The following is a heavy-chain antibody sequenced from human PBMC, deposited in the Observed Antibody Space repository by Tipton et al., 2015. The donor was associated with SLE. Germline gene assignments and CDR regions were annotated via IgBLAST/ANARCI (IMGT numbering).Heavy chain of an antibody. V-gene: IGHV4-59*01. CDR2: IYYSGNT. CDR3: AREIGGTFDI. Sequence: TLSLTCTVSGGSISSYYWSWLRQPPGKGLEWIGYIYYSGNTNYNPSLKSRVTISVDTSKNQFSLKLSSVTAADTAVYYCAREIGGTFDIWGQGTMVTVSS. J-gene: IGHJ3*02. CDR1: GGSISSYY. D-gene: IGHD1-26*01.